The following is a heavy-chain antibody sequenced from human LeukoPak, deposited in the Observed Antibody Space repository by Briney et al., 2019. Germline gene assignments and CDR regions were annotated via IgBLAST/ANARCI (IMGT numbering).Heavy chain of an antibody. V-gene: IGHV1-46*01. Sequence: ASVKVSCKASGYTFTSYYMHWVRQAPGQGLEWMGIINPSGNNTNYARKFQGRVTMTRDTSTSTVYMELSSLRSEDTAVYYCARDNYYGSGDASRFDPWGQGTLVTVSS. CDR3: ARDNYYGSGDASRFDP. CDR2: INPSGNNT. CDR1: GYTFTSYY. D-gene: IGHD3-10*01. J-gene: IGHJ5*02.